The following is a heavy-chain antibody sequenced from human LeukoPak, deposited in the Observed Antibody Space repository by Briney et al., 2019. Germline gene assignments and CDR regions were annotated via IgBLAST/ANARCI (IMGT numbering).Heavy chain of an antibody. V-gene: IGHV3-15*01. Sequence: GTLALTCAASAFTCTNAWLIWHRPAPGMGLKSVVSTNTRTAEGTPHYAAQVRGRVNVSRDESKNTLYLQMNSLNTEDTAVYYCTTDFRTPQQLVPPWGQGTLVTVSS. CDR3: TTDFRTPQQLVPP. CDR2: TNTRTAEGTP. D-gene: IGHD6-13*01. CDR1: AFTCTNAW. J-gene: IGHJ5*02.